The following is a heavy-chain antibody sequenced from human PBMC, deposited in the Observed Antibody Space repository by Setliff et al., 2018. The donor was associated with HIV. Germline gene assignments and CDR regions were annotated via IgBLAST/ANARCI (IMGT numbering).Heavy chain of an antibody. CDR3: ARDYFDSSAYHYGFGAFDI. Sequence: ASVKVSCKTSGYTFTGYYMHWVRQAPGQGLEWMGWINPNSGATNYAHIFQDRVTMSRDTSTSTVYMELSSLRSEDTAVYYCARDYFDSSAYHYGFGAFDIWGQGTMVTVSS. CDR2: INPNSGAT. V-gene: IGHV1-2*02. CDR1: GYTFTGYY. D-gene: IGHD3-22*01. J-gene: IGHJ3*02.